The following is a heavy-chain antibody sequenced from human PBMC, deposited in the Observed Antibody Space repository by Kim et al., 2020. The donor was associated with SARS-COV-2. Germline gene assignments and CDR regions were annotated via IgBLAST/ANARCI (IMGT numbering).Heavy chain of an antibody. V-gene: IGHV3-33*01. CDR1: GFTFSSYG. CDR2: IWYDGSNK. Sequence: GGSLRLSCAASGFTFSSYGMHWVRQAPGKGLEWVAVIWYDGSNKYYADSVKGRFTISRDNSKNTLYLQMNSLRAEDTAVYYCARDLRVRVRDNWFDPWGQGTLVTVSS. J-gene: IGHJ5*02. D-gene: IGHD3-10*01. CDR3: ARDLRVRVRDNWFDP.